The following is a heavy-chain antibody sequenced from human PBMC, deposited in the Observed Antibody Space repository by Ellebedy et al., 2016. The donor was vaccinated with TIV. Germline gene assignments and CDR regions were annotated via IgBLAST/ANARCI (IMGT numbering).Heavy chain of an antibody. J-gene: IGHJ5*01. CDR3: ARVGLMGRRAGDWLDS. V-gene: IGHV3-48*03. CDR1: GFPFRSHA. Sequence: GESLKISCAASGFPFRSHAMTWVRQAPGKGLEWVSHISGSASTSYYADTVKGRFTISRDNTKNSLYLQMYSLGVADTAVYYFARVGLMGRRAGDWLDSWGQGTLVIVSS. D-gene: IGHD1-1*01. CDR2: ISGSASTS.